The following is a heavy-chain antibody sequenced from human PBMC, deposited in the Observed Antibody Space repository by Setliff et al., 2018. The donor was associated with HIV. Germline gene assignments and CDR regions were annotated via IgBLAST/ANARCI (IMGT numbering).Heavy chain of an antibody. D-gene: IGHD3-10*01. CDR3: ARNFGLSPSGKYYYYYGMDI. CDR2: IHHSGNT. J-gene: IGHJ6*02. CDR1: GASISSGGHY. Sequence: SETLSLTCIVSGASISSGGHYWSWIRQPSGRGLEWIGAIHHSGNTYYNPSLKSRVTISVDTSKNLFSLKVNSVTAADTAVYYCARNFGLSPSGKYYYYYGMDIWGQGTTVTVSS. V-gene: IGHV4-38-2*02.